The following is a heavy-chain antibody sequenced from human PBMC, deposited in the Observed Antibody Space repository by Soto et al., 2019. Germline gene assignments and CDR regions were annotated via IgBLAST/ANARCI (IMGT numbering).Heavy chain of an antibody. CDR2: IIPIFGTA. CDR1: GGTFSSYA. Sequence: QVQLVQSGAEVKKPGSSVKVSCKASGGTFSSYAISWVRQAPGQGLEWMGGIIPIFGTANYAQKFQGRVTITADESTSTAYMELSILSSEDTAVYYWATASVDTAMVTPYYYYGMDVWGQGTTVTVSS. J-gene: IGHJ6*02. V-gene: IGHV1-69*01. D-gene: IGHD5-18*01. CDR3: ATASVDTAMVTPYYYYGMDV.